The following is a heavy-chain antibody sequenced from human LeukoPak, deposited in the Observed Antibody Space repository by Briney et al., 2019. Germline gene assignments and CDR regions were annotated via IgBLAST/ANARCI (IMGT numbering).Heavy chain of an antibody. Sequence: PGGSLRLSCAASGFTFTNYHMSWVRQAPGKGLEWVSAISGSGGTTYYADSVKGRFTVSRDSSKNTLYLQMNSLRVEDAAVYYCARAPVTSCRGAYCYPFDYWGQGTLVTVSS. CDR1: GFTFTNYH. CDR2: ISGSGGTT. D-gene: IGHD2-21*01. V-gene: IGHV3-23*01. CDR3: ARAPVTSCRGAYCYPFDY. J-gene: IGHJ4*02.